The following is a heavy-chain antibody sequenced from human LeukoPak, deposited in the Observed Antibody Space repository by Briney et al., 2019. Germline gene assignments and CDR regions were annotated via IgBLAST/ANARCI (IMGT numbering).Heavy chain of an antibody. J-gene: IGHJ4*02. V-gene: IGHV3-53*01. CDR3: ATLYGSARGAFDS. Sequence: GGSLRLSCAGSGFTVGSNYMTWVRQAPGKGLEWVSVLYSGAGTYYADSVKGRFTISRDNSKNTLYLQMNSLRAEDTAVYYCATLYGSARGAFDSWGQGTLVTVSS. D-gene: IGHD3-10*01. CDR1: GFTVGSNY. CDR2: LYSGAGT.